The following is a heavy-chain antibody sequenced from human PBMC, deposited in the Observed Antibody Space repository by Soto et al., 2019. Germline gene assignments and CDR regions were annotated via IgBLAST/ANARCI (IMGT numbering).Heavy chain of an antibody. J-gene: IGHJ5*02. CDR1: GGSISSYY. V-gene: IGHV4-59*01. CDR2: IYYSGST. CDR3: ARDFRGYCSGGSCNWFDP. Sequence: PSETLSLTCTVSGGSISSYYWSWIRQPPGKGLEWIGYIYYSGSTNYNPSLKSRVTISVDTSKNQFSLKLSSVTAADTAVYYCARDFRGYCSGGSCNWFDPWGQGTLVTVSS. D-gene: IGHD2-15*01.